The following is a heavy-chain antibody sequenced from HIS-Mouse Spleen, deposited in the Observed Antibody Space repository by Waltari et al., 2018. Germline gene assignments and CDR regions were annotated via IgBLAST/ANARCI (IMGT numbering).Heavy chain of an antibody. D-gene: IGHD3-3*01. CDR2: IYYSGRT. V-gene: IGHV4-39*07. J-gene: IGHJ5*02. CDR1: GGSISSSSDY. CDR3: ARDEKSYDFWSGYYLGGANWFDP. Sequence: QLQLQESGPGLVKPSETLSLTCTVSGGSISSSSDYWVWIRQPPGKGAEWVGSIYYSGRTYYNPSLKSRVTISVDTSKNQFSLKLSSVTAADTAVYYCARDEKSYDFWSGYYLGGANWFDPWGQGTLVTVSS.